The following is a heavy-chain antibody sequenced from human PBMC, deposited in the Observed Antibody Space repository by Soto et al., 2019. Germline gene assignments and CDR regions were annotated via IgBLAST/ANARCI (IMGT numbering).Heavy chain of an antibody. Sequence: EVQLVESGGGLVQPGGSLRLSCAASGFTFSSYWMHWVRQAPGKGLVWVSRINSDGSSTSYADSVKGRFTISRDNAKNTLYLHMNSLRAEDTAVYYCARVFRKTYCGGDCYPVGMDVWGQGITVTVSS. J-gene: IGHJ6*02. D-gene: IGHD2-21*02. CDR1: GFTFSSYW. CDR3: ARVFRKTYCGGDCYPVGMDV. V-gene: IGHV3-74*01. CDR2: INSDGSST.